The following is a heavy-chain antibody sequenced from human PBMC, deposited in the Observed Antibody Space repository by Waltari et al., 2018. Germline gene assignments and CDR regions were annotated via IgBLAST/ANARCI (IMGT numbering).Heavy chain of an antibody. CDR2: IHKDGSEK. V-gene: IGHV3-7*01. CDR1: GFTFTDYW. Sequence: EVHLVESGGGLVQPGGSLSLSCAAPGFTFTDYWMSGARQAPGKGPEWVANIHKDGSEKNYVDYVKGRFTISRDNAKDSVYLQMNSLRADDTAMYYCVRDHWGPDYWGQGTLVTVSS. D-gene: IGHD7-27*01. CDR3: VRDHWGPDY. J-gene: IGHJ4*02.